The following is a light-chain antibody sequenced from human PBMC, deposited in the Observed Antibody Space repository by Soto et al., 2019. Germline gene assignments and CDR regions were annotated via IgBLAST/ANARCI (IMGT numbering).Light chain of an antibody. CDR1: QGINNH. CDR2: GAS. V-gene: IGKV1-27*01. CDR3: QNYDLALGT. J-gene: IGKJ5*01. Sequence: QMTQSPSSLSASVGDRVTITCRASQGINNHLAWYQQKPGKVPELLIYGASTLQPGVPSRFSGSGSGTAFTLTISRLQPEDVAIYYCQNYDLALGTFGQGTRLEIK.